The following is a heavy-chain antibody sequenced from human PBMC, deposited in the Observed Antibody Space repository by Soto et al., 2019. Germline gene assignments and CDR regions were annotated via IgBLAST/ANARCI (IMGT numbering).Heavy chain of an antibody. V-gene: IGHV1-2*04. CDR2: INPNSGGT. D-gene: IGHD5-12*01. CDR1: GYTFTGYY. J-gene: IGHJ4*02. CDR3: ARAGFRRMVATTILDY. Sequence: ASVKVSCKASGYTFTGYYMHWVRQAPGQGLEWMGWINPNSGGTNYAQKFQGWVTMTRDTSISTAYMELSRLRSDDTAVYYCARAGFRRMVATTILDYWGQGTPVTVSS.